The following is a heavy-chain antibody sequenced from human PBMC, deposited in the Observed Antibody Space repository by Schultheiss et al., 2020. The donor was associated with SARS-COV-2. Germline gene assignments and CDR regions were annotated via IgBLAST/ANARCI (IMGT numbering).Heavy chain of an antibody. CDR2: ISSSGSTI. CDR1: GFTFSSYE. Sequence: GGSLRLSCAASGFTFSSYEMNWVRQAPGKGLEWVSYISSSGSTIYYADSVKGRFTISRDNAKNSLYLQMNSLRAEDTAVYYCAGDLEDGYYEVYWGQGTLVTVSS. CDR3: AGDLEDGYYEVY. D-gene: IGHD1-26*01. J-gene: IGHJ4*02. V-gene: IGHV3-48*03.